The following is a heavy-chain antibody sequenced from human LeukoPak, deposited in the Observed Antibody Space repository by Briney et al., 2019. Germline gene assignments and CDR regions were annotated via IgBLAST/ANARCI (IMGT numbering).Heavy chain of an antibody. CDR2: IYSGGST. J-gene: IGHJ6*02. CDR3: ARDRLYCSSTSCYWGCYYYGMDV. CDR1: GFTVSSNY. Sequence: PGGSLRLSCAASGFTVSSNYMSWVRQAPGKGLEWVSVIYSGGSTYYADSVKGRFTISRDNSKNTLYLQMNSLRAEDTAVYYCARDRLYCSSTSCYWGCYYYGMDVWGQGTTVTVSS. D-gene: IGHD2-2*01. V-gene: IGHV3-66*01.